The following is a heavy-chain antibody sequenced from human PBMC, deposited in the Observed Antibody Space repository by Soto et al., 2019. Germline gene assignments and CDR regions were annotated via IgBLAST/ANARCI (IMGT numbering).Heavy chain of an antibody. D-gene: IGHD6-6*01. CDR2: IFYTGST. V-gene: IGHV4-39*01. Sequence: SETLSLTCTVSGGSISTSDYYWGWIRQPPGKGLEWIGGIFYTGSTYYNPSLKSRVTISVDTSKNQFSLKLNSVTAADTAVYDCARRGSSSGRLDFWGQGTLVTGS. CDR3: ARRGSSSGRLDF. J-gene: IGHJ4*02. CDR1: GGSISTSDYY.